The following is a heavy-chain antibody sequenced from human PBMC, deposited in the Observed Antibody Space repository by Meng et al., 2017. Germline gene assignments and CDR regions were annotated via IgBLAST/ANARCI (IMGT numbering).Heavy chain of an antibody. Sequence: QVQLVQSRGEVKKPGASAKVSCKASGYTFTSYGISWVRQAPGQGLEWMGWISAYNGNTNYAQKLQGRVTMTTDTSTSTAYMELRSLRSDDTAVYYCAQTTVTTYSEYFQHWGQGTLVTVSS. J-gene: IGHJ1*01. CDR2: ISAYNGNT. CDR1: GYTFTSYG. D-gene: IGHD4-11*01. CDR3: AQTTVTTYSEYFQH. V-gene: IGHV1-18*01.